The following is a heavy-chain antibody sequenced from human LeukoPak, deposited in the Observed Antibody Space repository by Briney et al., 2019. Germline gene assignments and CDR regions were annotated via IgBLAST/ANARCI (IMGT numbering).Heavy chain of an antibody. V-gene: IGHV1-69*04. CDR2: IIPILGIA. CDR3: ARGMLYCSSTSCYEDY. D-gene: IGHD2-2*01. J-gene: IGHJ4*02. CDR1: GGTFSSYA. Sequence: SVKVSCKASGGTFSSYAISWVRQAPGQGLEWMGRIIPILGIANYAQRFQGRVTITADKSTSTAYMELSSLRSEDTAVYYCARGMLYCSSTSCYEDYWGQGTLVTVSS.